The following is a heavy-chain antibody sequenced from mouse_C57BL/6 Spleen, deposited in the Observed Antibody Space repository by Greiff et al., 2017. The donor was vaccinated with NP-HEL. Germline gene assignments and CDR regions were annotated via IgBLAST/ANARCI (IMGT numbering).Heavy chain of an antibody. V-gene: IGHV1-82*01. CDR3: ARSSYYYGSSYWYFDV. J-gene: IGHJ1*03. CDR1: GYAFSSSW. CDR2: IYPGDGDT. D-gene: IGHD1-1*01. Sequence: VQLQQSGPELVKPGASVKISCKASGYAFSSSWMNWVKQRPGKGLEWIGRIYPGDGDTNYNGKSKGKATLTADKSSSTAYMQLSSLTSEDSAVYFCARSSYYYGSSYWYFDVWGTGTTVTVSS.